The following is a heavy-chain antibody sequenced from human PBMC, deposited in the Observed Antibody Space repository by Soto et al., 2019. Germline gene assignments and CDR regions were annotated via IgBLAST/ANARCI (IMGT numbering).Heavy chain of an antibody. D-gene: IGHD3-9*01. CDR1: GGTFSSYA. Sequence: QVQLVQSGAEVKKPGSSVKVSCKASGGTFSSYAISWVRQAPGQGLEWMGGIIPIFGTANYAQKFQGRVTITADESTSIAYMELSSLRSEDTAVYYCASNNYDIFTDLNWFDPWGQGTLVTVSS. V-gene: IGHV1-69*01. J-gene: IGHJ5*02. CDR3: ASNNYDIFTDLNWFDP. CDR2: IIPIFGTA.